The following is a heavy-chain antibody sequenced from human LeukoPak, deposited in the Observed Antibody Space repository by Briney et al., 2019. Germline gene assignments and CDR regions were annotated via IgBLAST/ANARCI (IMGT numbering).Heavy chain of an antibody. CDR3: AASPPYDYTWFDP. D-gene: IGHD2-21*01. CDR2: ISWDGGST. J-gene: IGHJ5*02. CDR1: GFTFDDYA. Sequence: GGSLRLSCAASGFTFDDYAMHWVRQAPGKGLEWVSLISWDGGSTYYADSVKGRFTISRYNSKNSLYLQMNSLRAEDTALYYCAASPPYDYTWFDPWGQGTPVTVSS. V-gene: IGHV3-43D*03.